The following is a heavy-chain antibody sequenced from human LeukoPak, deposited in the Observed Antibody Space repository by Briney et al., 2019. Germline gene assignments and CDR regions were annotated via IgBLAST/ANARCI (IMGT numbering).Heavy chain of an antibody. Sequence: GGSLRLSCVASGFAFSSYWLSWVRQAPGKGLEWVANIKQDGGEKYYVDSVKGRFTISRDNAKNSLFLQMNSLRVEDTAVYYCARLGGSYYTYWGQGTLVTVSS. J-gene: IGHJ4*02. D-gene: IGHD1-26*01. CDR2: IKQDGGEK. V-gene: IGHV3-7*01. CDR1: GFAFSSYW. CDR3: ARLGGSYYTY.